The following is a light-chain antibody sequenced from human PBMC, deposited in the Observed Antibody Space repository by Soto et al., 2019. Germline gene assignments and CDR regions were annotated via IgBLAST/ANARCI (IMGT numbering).Light chain of an antibody. J-gene: IGKJ1*01. CDR1: QSILYSSNNNNY. V-gene: IGKV4-1*01. Sequence: DIVMTQSPDSLAVSLGEKATINCKSSQSILYSSNNNNYLTWYQQKPGQPPEMLIYWASTRESGVPDRFNGSGSGTDFNLTISSLEAEDVAVYYCQQYYSTPWTFGQGTKVEIK. CDR3: QQYYSTPWT. CDR2: WAS.